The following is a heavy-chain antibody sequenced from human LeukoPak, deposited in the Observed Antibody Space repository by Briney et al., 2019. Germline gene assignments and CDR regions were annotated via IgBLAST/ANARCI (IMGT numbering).Heavy chain of an antibody. Sequence: SVKVSCKASGGTFSSYAISWVRQAPGRGLEWMGGIIPIFGTANYAQKFQGRVTITADESTSTAYMELSSLRSEDTAVYYCARGLTYYYYGMDVWGQGTTVTVSS. V-gene: IGHV1-69*13. CDR2: IIPIFGTA. CDR3: ARGLTYYYYGMDV. CDR1: GGTFSSYA. J-gene: IGHJ6*02.